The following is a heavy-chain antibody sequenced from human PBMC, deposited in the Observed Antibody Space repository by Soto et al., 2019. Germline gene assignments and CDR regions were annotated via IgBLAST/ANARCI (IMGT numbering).Heavy chain of an antibody. J-gene: IGHJ4*02. D-gene: IGHD3-22*01. V-gene: IGHV4-39*01. CDR2: IFYSGLT. Sequence: QVQLQESGPGLVKPSETLSLTCTVSGGSISSGTYFWGWIRQSPGKGLEWIGSIFYSGLTYYNPSLKSGVAISVDTSKNHFSLRLSSVTAADTAVYYCARQYHYDPFDFWGQGIPVTPSS. CDR1: GGSISSGTYF. CDR3: ARQYHYDPFDF.